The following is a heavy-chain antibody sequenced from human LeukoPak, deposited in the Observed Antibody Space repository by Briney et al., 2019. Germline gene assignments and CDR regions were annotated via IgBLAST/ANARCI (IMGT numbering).Heavy chain of an antibody. D-gene: IGHD5-18*01. J-gene: IGHJ4*02. Sequence: GASVKVSCKTSGYTFTSYGVSWVRQAPGQRLEWMGWISTYNYNTNYAQKFRGRVTLTKDTSTSTVYMELRSLRSDDTDIYYCARQVDTTMALPDYWGQGTLVTVSS. CDR3: ARQVDTTMALPDY. CDR2: ISTYNYNT. V-gene: IGHV1-18*01. CDR1: GYTFTSYG.